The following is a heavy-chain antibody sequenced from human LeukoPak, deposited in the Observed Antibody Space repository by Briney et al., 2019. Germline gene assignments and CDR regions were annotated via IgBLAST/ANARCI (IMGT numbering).Heavy chain of an antibody. CDR3: AREGEDPDSYVTTRYFDY. J-gene: IGHJ4*02. V-gene: IGHV1-69*13. D-gene: IGHD5-18*01. Sequence: SVMVSCKASGGTFSSSAISWVRQAPGQGLEWMGGIIPIFGTANYAQKFQGRVTITADESTSPAYMELSSLRSEDTAVYYCAREGEDPDSYVTTRYFDYWGQGTLVTVSS. CDR1: GGTFSSSA. CDR2: IIPIFGTA.